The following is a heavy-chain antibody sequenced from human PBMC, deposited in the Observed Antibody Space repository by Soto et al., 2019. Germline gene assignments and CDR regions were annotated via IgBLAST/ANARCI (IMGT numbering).Heavy chain of an antibody. CDR2: IIPILGIA. CDR3: ARGTPREGDEYYYYYMDV. CDR1: GGTFSSYT. Sequence: GASVKVSCKASGGTFSSYTISWVRQAPGQGLEWMGRIIPILGIANYAQKFQGRVTITADKSTSTAYMELSSLRSEDTAVYYCARGTPREGDEYYYYYMDVWGKGTTVTVSS. J-gene: IGHJ6*03. V-gene: IGHV1-69*02. D-gene: IGHD1-26*01.